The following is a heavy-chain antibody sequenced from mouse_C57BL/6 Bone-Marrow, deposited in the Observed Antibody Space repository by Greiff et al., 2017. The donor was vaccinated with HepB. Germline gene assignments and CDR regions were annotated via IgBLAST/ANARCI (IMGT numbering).Heavy chain of an antibody. CDR3: ALYGNYVSYAMDY. J-gene: IGHJ4*01. CDR1: GYTFTSYW. Sequence: VQLQQSGAELAKPGASVKLSCKASGYTFTSYWMHWVKQRPGQGLEWIGYINPSSGYTKYNQKFKDKATLTADKSSSTAYMHLSSLTYEDSAVYYCALYGNYVSYAMDYWGQGTSVTVSS. V-gene: IGHV1-7*01. D-gene: IGHD2-1*01. CDR2: INPSSGYT.